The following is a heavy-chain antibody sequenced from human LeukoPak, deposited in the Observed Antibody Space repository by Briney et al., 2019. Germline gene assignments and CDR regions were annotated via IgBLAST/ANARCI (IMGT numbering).Heavy chain of an antibody. Sequence: GASVKVSCKASGYTFTSYDFNWVRQATGQGLEWMGWMNPNSGNTGYAQKFQGRVTMTRNTSISTAYMELSSLRSEDTAVYYCAIKGKRGSGWFPFDYWGQGTLVTVSS. D-gene: IGHD6-19*01. CDR3: AIKGKRGSGWFPFDY. J-gene: IGHJ4*02. CDR2: MNPNSGNT. CDR1: GYTFTSYD. V-gene: IGHV1-8*01.